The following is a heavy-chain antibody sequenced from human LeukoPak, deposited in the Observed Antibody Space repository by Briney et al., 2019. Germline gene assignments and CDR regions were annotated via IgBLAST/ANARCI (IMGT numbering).Heavy chain of an antibody. Sequence: SETLSLTCTVSGGSISSGDYYWSWIRQHPGKGLEWIGYIYYSGSTYYNPSLKSRVTISVDTSKNQFSLKLSSVTAADTAVYYCARLNYDILTGPDYWGQGTLVTVSS. V-gene: IGHV4-31*03. CDR1: GGSISSGDYY. D-gene: IGHD3-9*01. CDR2: IYYSGST. J-gene: IGHJ4*02. CDR3: ARLNYDILTGPDY.